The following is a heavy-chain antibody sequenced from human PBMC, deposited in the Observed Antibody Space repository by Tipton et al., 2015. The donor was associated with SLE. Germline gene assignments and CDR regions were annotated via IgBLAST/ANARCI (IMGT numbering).Heavy chain of an antibody. D-gene: IGHD2-2*01. Sequence: SLRLSCAASGFTFNSYWMHWVRQVPGKGLVWVSRINNDGNNTVYADSVKGRFTISRDNARNSVYLQMNSLRAEDTAVYYCAKMGVVVSAATNWFDPWGQGSLVTVSS. CDR2: INNDGNNT. J-gene: IGHJ5*02. CDR3: AKMGVVVSAATNWFDP. V-gene: IGHV3-74*01. CDR1: GFTFNSYW.